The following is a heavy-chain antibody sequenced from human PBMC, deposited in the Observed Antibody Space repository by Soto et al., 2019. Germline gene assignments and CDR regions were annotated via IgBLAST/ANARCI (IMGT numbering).Heavy chain of an antibody. J-gene: IGHJ4*02. CDR2: VYYSGTT. CDR3: AASPAERSVWSNCFWVC. Sequence: SETLTLTCTVSGVSISGNTYYWGWLRQPPGKGLEWIASVYYSGTTYFKPSLKSRVTLSVDTSKNQFSLRLSSVTPAETAIYCWAASPAERSVWSNCFWVCWGQGMLVT. CDR1: GVSISGNTYY. D-gene: IGHD1-1*01. V-gene: IGHV4-39*01.